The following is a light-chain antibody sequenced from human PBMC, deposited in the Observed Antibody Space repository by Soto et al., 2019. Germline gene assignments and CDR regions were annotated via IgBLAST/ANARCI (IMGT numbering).Light chain of an antibody. J-gene: IGLJ1*01. Sequence: QSALTQPPSASGSPGQSVTISCTGTNSDVGGYNFVSWYQQHPGTAPKLIIYEVTKRPSGVPDRFSGSKSGSTAALTVSGLQAVDEADYYCSSYAGRNNRFVCGTGTKLPVL. CDR1: NSDVGGYNF. CDR2: EVT. V-gene: IGLV2-8*01. CDR3: SSYAGRNNRFV.